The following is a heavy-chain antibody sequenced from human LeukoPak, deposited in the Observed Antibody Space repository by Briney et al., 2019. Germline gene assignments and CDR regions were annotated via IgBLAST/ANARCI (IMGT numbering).Heavy chain of an antibody. Sequence: GGSLRLSCAASGFTFSSYSMNWVRQAPGKGLEWVSSISSSSSYIYYADSVKGRFTISRDNAKNSLYLQMNSLRAEDMAVYYCARDSAAVGPKDYSGQGTLVTVSS. J-gene: IGHJ4*02. CDR1: GFTFSSYS. CDR3: ARDSAAVGPKDY. CDR2: ISSSSSYI. D-gene: IGHD6-13*01. V-gene: IGHV3-21*01.